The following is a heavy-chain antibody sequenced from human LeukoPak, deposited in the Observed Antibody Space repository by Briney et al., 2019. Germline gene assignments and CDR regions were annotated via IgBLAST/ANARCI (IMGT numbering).Heavy chain of an antibody. CDR1: GFTFSSYS. J-gene: IGHJ1*01. V-gene: IGHV3-21*01. CDR3: ARSYGDYVSSEYFQH. Sequence: GGSLRLSCAASGFTFSSYSMNWVRQAPGKGLEWVSSISSSSSYIYYADSVKGRFTISRDNAKNSLYLQMNSLRAEDTAVYYCARSYGDYVSSEYFQHWGQGSLVTVSS. D-gene: IGHD4-17*01. CDR2: ISSSSSYI.